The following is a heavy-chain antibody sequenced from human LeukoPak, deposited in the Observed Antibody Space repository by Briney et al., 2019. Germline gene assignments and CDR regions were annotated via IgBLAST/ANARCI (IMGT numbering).Heavy chain of an antibody. CDR1: GYTFSSYA. CDR3: AIHCTGGSCSRLYYFDY. CDR2: INAGNGDT. J-gene: IGHJ4*02. V-gene: IGHV1-3*01. Sequence: ASVKVSCKASGYTFSSYAMQWVRQAPGQRLEWMGWINAGNGDTKYAQKFQGRVTITRDTSASTAYMDLSSLRSEDTAVYYCAIHCTGGSCSRLYYFDYWGQGTLVTVSS. D-gene: IGHD2-15*01.